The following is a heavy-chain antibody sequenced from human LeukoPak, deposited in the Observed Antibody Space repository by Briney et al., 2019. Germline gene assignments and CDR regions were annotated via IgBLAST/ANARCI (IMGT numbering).Heavy chain of an antibody. J-gene: IGHJ4*02. CDR2: IYYSGST. D-gene: IGHD3-16*02. V-gene: IGHV4-59*05. CDR1: GGSISSYY. CDR3: ARLYRTGRDY. Sequence: SETLSLTCTVSGGSISSYYWSWIRQPPGKGLEWIGSIYYSGSTYYNPSLKSRVTISVDTSKNQFSLKLSSVTAADTAVYYCARLYRTGRDYWGQGTLVTVSS.